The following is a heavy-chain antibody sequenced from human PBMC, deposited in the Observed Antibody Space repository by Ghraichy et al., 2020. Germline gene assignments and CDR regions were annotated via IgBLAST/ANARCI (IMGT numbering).Heavy chain of an antibody. CDR3: ARGESATYFD. J-gene: IGHJ4*02. CDR1: GDSINDYY. Sequence: SQTLSLTSTVSGDSINDYYWSWIRQPPGKGLEWIGYIYYSGRADYNPSLKGRVAISVDRPKNQFSLKLNSVTAADTATYYCARGESATYFDWGQGTLVTVSS. V-gene: IGHV4-59*01. CDR2: IYYSGRA. D-gene: IGHD1-26*01.